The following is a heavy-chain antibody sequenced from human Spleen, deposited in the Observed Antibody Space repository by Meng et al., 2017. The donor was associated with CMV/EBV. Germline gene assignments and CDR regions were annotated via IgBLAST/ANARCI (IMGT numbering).Heavy chain of an antibody. CDR1: GGSFSGYD. V-gene: IGHV4-34*01. D-gene: IGHD1-14*01. J-gene: IGHJ4*02. CDR3: AVGPHGYSRRTFDY. CDR2: INYRRST. Sequence: QGQLQQWGSGLLKPSETLSLTCAVYGGSFSGYDWSWIRQPPWKGLVLIGEINYRRSTNYNPSLKSRVTISVDTSKNQFSLKLSSVTAADTAVYYCAVGPHGYSRRTFDYWGQGTLVTVSS.